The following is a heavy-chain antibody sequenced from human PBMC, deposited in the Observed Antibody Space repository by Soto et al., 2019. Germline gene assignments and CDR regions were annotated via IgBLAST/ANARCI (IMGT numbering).Heavy chain of an antibody. V-gene: IGHV1-69*01. D-gene: IGHD3-22*01. J-gene: IGHJ5*02. CDR3: ARGDYYYDSSGYHYNWFDP. CDR1: GGTFSSYA. CDR2: IIPIFGTA. Sequence: QVQLVQSGAEVKKPGSSVKVSCKASGGTFSSYAISWVRQAPGQGLEWMGGIIPIFGTANYAQKFQGRVTITADESTSIAYMELSSLRSEDTAVYYCARGDYYYDSSGYHYNWFDPWGQGTLVTVSS.